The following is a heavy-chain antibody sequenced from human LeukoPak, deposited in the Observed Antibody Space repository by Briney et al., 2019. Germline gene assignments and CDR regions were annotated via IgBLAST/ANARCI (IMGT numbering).Heavy chain of an antibody. J-gene: IGHJ4*02. D-gene: IGHD6-13*01. V-gene: IGHV3-11*03. CDR1: GFTFSDYY. Sequence: PGGSLRLSCAASGFTFSDYYMSWIRQAPGKGPEWVSYISSSSSYTNYADSVKGRFTISRDNAKNSLYLQMNSLRAEDTAVYYCAASAAGTQKLDYWGQGTLVTVSS. CDR2: ISSSSSYT. CDR3: AASAAGTQKLDY.